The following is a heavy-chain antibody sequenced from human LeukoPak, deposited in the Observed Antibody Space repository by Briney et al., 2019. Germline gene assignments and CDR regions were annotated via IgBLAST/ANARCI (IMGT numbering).Heavy chain of an antibody. Sequence: PGGSLRLSCAASGFTVSSNYMSWVRQAPGKGLEWVTVIYSGGSTYYADSLKGRFTISSDNSKNTLYLQMNSLRAEDTAVYYCASLDRNVDTSPRAFDIWGQRTMVTVSS. CDR2: IYSGGST. V-gene: IGHV3-53*01. CDR3: ASLDRNVDTSPRAFDI. D-gene: IGHD5-18*01. J-gene: IGHJ3*02. CDR1: GFTVSSNY.